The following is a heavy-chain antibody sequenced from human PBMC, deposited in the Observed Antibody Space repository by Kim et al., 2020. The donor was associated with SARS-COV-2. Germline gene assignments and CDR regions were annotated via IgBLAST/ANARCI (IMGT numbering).Heavy chain of an antibody. Sequence: GESLKISCKGSGYSFTSYWISWVRQMPGKGLEWMGRIDPSDSYTNYSPSFQGHVTISADKSISTAYLQWSSLKASDTAMYYCARPVRYSSSWYSWFDPWGQGTLVTVSS. CDR1: GYSFTSYW. CDR3: ARPVRYSSSWYSWFDP. D-gene: IGHD6-13*01. V-gene: IGHV5-10-1*01. J-gene: IGHJ5*02. CDR2: IDPSDSYT.